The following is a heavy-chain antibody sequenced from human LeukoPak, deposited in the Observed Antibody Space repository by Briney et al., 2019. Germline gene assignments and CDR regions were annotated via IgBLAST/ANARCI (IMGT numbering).Heavy chain of an antibody. J-gene: IGHJ4*02. D-gene: IGHD6-19*01. V-gene: IGHV3-7*03. CDR3: AKSGRYSSGWSSDY. Sequence: GGSLRLSCAASGFTFSSYWMSWVRQAPGKGLEWVANIKQDGSEKYYMDSVKGRFTISRDNAKNSLYLQMNSLRAEDTAVYYCAKSGRYSSGWSSDYWGQGTLVTVSS. CDR2: IKQDGSEK. CDR1: GFTFSSYW.